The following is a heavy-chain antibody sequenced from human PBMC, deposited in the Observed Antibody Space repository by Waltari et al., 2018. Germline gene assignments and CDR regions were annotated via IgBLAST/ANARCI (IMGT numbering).Heavy chain of an antibody. CDR3: ARGARRTPLTTGWWYFDL. Sequence: VPGKGRECVSRSNSDGSMISYADSGKSRFTISKDNAKNTVYLQMNSLRADDTAIYYGARGARRTPLTTGWWYFDLWGHGTLVTVSS. D-gene: IGHD4-17*01. V-gene: IGHV3-74*01. CDR2: SNSDGSMI. J-gene: IGHJ2*01.